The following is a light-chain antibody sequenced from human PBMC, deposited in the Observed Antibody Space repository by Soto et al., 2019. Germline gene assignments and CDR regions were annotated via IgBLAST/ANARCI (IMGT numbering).Light chain of an antibody. J-gene: IGLJ1*01. CDR2: EGS. CDR1: SSDVGSYDL. CDR3: CSYAGSFRV. Sequence: QSALTQPASVSGSPGQSITISCTGTSSDVGSYDLVSWYQQHPGKAPKLMIYEGSKWPSGVSNRFSGSKSGNTASLTISGLQAEDEADYYCCSYAGSFRVFGTGTKLTVL. V-gene: IGLV2-23*01.